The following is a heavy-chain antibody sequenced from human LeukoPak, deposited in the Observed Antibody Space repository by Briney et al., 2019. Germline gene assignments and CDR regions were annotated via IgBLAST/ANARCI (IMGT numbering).Heavy chain of an antibody. CDR2: IYYSGST. CDR1: GASISSYY. V-gene: IGHV4-59*01. CDR3: ARSHSVWTSFDY. J-gene: IGHJ4*02. D-gene: IGHD3/OR15-3a*01. Sequence: KTSQTLSLTCTVSGASISSYYWSWIRQPPGKGLEWIGYIYYSGSTNYNPSLKSRVTISVDTSKNQFSLKLSSVTAADTAVYYCARSHSVWTSFDYWGQGTLVTVSS.